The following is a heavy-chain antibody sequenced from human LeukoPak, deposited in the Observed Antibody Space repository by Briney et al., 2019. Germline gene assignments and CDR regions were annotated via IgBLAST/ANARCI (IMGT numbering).Heavy chain of an antibody. Sequence: KLGESLKISCKGSGYRFTSYWIGWVRQMPGKGLEWMGIIYPGDSDTRYSPSFQGQVTISADKSISTAYLQWSSLRAEDTAVYYCAGAVAGTGDFDYWGQGTLVTVSS. CDR3: AGAVAGTGDFDY. J-gene: IGHJ4*02. V-gene: IGHV5-51*01. CDR2: IYPGDSDT. CDR1: GYRFTSYW. D-gene: IGHD6-19*01.